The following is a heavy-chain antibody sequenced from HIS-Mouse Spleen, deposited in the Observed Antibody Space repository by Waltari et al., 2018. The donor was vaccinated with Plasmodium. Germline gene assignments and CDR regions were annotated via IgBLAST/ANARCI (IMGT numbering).Heavy chain of an antibody. D-gene: IGHD4-17*01. Sequence: QVQLQESGPGLVKPSQTLSLTCTVSGGPISSGGSYWSWIRQHPGKGLEWIGYIYYSGSTYYNPSLKSRVTISVDTSKNQFSLKLSSVTAADTAVYYCARESAGIYGDYVKWFDPWGQGTLVTVSS. CDR3: ARESAGIYGDYVKWFDP. CDR2: IYYSGST. J-gene: IGHJ5*02. V-gene: IGHV4-31*03. CDR1: GGPISSGGSY.